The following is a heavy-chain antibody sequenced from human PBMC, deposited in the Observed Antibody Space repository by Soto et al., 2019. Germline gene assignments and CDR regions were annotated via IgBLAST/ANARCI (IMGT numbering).Heavy chain of an antibody. CDR3: ARDTQQDSNGYYLEWFDP. V-gene: IGHV1-18*01. CDR1: GYTFYKNG. D-gene: IGHD3-22*01. Sequence: QVQLVQSGAEVKKAGASVKVSCKASGYTFYKNGITWVRQAPGQGLEWMGWINPSNDNTNYAQKFRGRVTMTTDASTSTAHMELRSLKSDDTAVYYCARDTQQDSNGYYLEWFDPWGQGTLVTVSS. J-gene: IGHJ5*02. CDR2: INPSNDNT.